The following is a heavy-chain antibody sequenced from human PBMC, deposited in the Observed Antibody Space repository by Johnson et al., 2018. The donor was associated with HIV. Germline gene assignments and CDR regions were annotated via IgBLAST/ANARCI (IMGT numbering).Heavy chain of an antibody. CDR2: ISSSGSSI. CDR1: GFNVSGKY. Sequence: QVQLVESGGGLIQPGGSLRLSCAASGFNVSGKYMTWVRQPPGKGLEWVSYISSSGSSIYYADSVKGRFTISRDNAKKSLYLQMNSLRGEDTAVYYCASPGFGEGVPDAFDIWGQGTMVTVSS. CDR3: ASPGFGEGVPDAFDI. V-gene: IGHV3-11*04. D-gene: IGHD3-10*01. J-gene: IGHJ3*02.